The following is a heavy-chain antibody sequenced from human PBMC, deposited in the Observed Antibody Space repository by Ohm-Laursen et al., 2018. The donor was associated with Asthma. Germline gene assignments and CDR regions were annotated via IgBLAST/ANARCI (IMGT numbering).Heavy chain of an antibody. CDR3: AREYSSGGDYYYYYGMDV. J-gene: IGHJ6*02. V-gene: IGHV3-53*01. Sequence: SLRLSCSASGFTVSSTYMSWVRQAPGKGLEWVSLIDSGGITYYADSVRGRFTISRDSSKNTLYLQMNSLRAEDTAVYYCAREYSSGGDYYYYYGMDVWGQGTTVTVSS. D-gene: IGHD6-19*01. CDR2: IDSGGIT. CDR1: GFTVSSTY.